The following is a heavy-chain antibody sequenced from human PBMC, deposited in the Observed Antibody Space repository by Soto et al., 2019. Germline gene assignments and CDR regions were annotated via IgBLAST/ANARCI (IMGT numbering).Heavy chain of an antibody. D-gene: IGHD1-26*01. CDR1: GYTFTSYG. CDR3: SRVRGGYALAD. V-gene: IGHV1-18*01. J-gene: IGHJ4*02. Sequence: QVQLVQSGAEVKQPWASVKVSCKASGYTFTSYGISWVRQAPGQGIEWMGWISAYNGNTHYAQKLQGRVTMTTDTATSKAYMELRSLRSDDTDVYYGSRVRGGYALADWGQGALVTVS. CDR2: ISAYNGNT.